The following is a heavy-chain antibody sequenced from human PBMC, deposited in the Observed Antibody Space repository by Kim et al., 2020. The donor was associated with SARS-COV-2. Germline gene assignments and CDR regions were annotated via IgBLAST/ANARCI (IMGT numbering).Heavy chain of an antibody. Sequence: GGSLRLSCAASGFTFSSYWMSWVRQAPGKGLEWVANIKQDGSEKYYVDSVKGRFTISRDNAKNSLYLQMNSLRAEDTAVYYCARGAIWQQLVIDYWGQGTLVTVSS. CDR1: GFTFSSYW. CDR3: ARGAIWQQLVIDY. J-gene: IGHJ4*02. CDR2: IKQDGSEK. D-gene: IGHD6-13*01. V-gene: IGHV3-7*01.